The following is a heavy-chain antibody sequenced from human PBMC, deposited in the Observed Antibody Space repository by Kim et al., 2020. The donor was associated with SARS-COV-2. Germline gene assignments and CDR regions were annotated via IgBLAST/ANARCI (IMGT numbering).Heavy chain of an antibody. CDR3: ARPGIMITFGGVIASNYYYYGMDV. Sequence: SVKVSCKASGGTFSSYAISWVRQAPGQGLEWMGGIIPIFGTANYAQKFQGRVTITADESTSTAYMELSSLRSEDTAVYYCARPGIMITFGGVIASNYYYYGMDVWGQGTTVTVSS. CDR1: GGTFSSYA. V-gene: IGHV1-69*13. CDR2: IIPIFGTA. D-gene: IGHD3-16*02. J-gene: IGHJ6*02.